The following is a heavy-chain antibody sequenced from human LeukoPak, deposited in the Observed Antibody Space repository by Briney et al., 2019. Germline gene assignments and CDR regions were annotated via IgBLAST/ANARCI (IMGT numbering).Heavy chain of an antibody. J-gene: IGHJ5*02. V-gene: IGHV1-69*13. Sequence: AASVKVSCTVSGGTISSYAISWVRQAPGQGLEWMGGIIPIFGTANYAQKFQGRVTITAHESTSTAYMELSSLRSEDTAVYYCARAIVPPGDQESNWFDPWGQGTLVTVSS. CDR1: GGTISSYA. CDR3: ARAIVPPGDQESNWFDP. CDR2: IIPIFGTA. D-gene: IGHD7-27*01.